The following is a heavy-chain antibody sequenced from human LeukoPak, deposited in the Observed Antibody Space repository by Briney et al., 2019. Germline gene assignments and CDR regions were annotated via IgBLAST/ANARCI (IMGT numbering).Heavy chain of an antibody. D-gene: IGHD2-2*01. Sequence: SEALSLTCAVYGGSFSGYYWSWIRQPPGKGLEWIGEINHSGNTNYNPSLKSRVTISVDTSKNQFSLKLSSVTAADTAVYYCARAAPLGYCSSTSCYGVDYWGQGTLVTVSS. CDR3: ARAAPLGYCSSTSCYGVDY. CDR2: INHSGNT. J-gene: IGHJ4*02. V-gene: IGHV4-34*01. CDR1: GGSFSGYY.